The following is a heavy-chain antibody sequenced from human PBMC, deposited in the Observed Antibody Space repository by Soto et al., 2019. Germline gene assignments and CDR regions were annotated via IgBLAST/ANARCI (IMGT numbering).Heavy chain of an antibody. CDR3: ARVVIVAPGFDAFDT. CDR1: GFTFSSYG. V-gene: IGHV3-30*03. Sequence: GGSLILSCAASGFTFSSYGMHWVRQAPGKGLEWVAVISYDGSNKYYADSVKGRFTMTRNTSISTAYMELSSLRSEDTAVYYCARVVIVAPGFDAFDTWGQGTMVTVSS. CDR2: ISYDGSNK. D-gene: IGHD3-16*02. J-gene: IGHJ3*02.